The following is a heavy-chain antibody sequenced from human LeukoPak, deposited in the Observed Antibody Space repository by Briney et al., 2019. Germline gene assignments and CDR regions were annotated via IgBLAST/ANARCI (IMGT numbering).Heavy chain of an antibody. CDR2: IYPGDSDT. V-gene: IGHV5-51*01. CDR1: GYSFTSYW. Sequence: GESLKISCKGSGYSFTSYWIGWVRQMPGKGLEWIGIIYPGDSDTRYSPPFQGQVTISADRSISTAYLQWSSLKASDTAMYYCARHKTDSSGSRFDYWGQGTLVTVSS. D-gene: IGHD1-26*01. CDR3: ARHKTDSSGSRFDY. J-gene: IGHJ4*02.